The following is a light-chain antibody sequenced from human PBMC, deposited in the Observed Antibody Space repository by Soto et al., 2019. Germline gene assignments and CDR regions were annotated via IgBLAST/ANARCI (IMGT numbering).Light chain of an antibody. V-gene: IGKV3-20*01. J-gene: IGKJ4*01. CDR2: GAS. Sequence: EIVLTQSPGTLSLSPGERATLSCRASQSVSSSYLAWYQQKPGQAPRLLIYGASTRATGIPARFSGSGSGTDFTLEISRVEGEDVGVYYCMQRIEFPRTFGGGTKVDIK. CDR1: QSVSSSY. CDR3: MQRIEFPRT.